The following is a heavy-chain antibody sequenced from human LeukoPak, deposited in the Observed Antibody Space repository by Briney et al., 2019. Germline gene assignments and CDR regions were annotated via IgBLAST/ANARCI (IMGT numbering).Heavy chain of an antibody. J-gene: IGHJ4*02. Sequence: GGSLRLSCAASGFTVSNNYMSWVRHAPGKGLEWVSVIYSGGNTYYADSVKGRFTISRDNSKNTLYLQMNSLSAEDTAVYYCARDRVNWNDVGGLFDYWGQGTLVTVYS. CDR2: IYSGGNT. CDR3: ARDRVNWNDVGGLFDY. D-gene: IGHD1-1*01. CDR1: GFTVSNNY. V-gene: IGHV3-53*01.